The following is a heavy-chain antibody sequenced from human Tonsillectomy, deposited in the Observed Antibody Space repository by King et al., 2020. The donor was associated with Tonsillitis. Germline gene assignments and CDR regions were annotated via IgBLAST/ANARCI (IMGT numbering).Heavy chain of an antibody. Sequence: VQLVESGGGVVKPGGSLRLSCAGSGFSFSDAWMSWVRQAPGKGLEWVGRIKTKSDGETTDYSAPVKGRFTISRDDSKNTVYLQMHSLKAEDTAVYYCYSEDQDYNSGWLDLYFFEYWGQGTLVTVSS. V-gene: IGHV3-15*01. J-gene: IGHJ4*02. CDR3: YSEDQDYNSGWLDLYFFEY. CDR1: GFSFSDAW. D-gene: IGHD6-19*01. CDR2: IKTKSDGETT.